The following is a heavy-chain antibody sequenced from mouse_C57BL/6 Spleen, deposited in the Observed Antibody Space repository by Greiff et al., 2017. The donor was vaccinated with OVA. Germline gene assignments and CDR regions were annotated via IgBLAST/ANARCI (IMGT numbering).Heavy chain of an antibody. Sequence: QVQLQQPGAELVMPWASVKLSCKASGYTFTSYWMHWVKQRPGQGLEWIGEIDPSDSYTNYNQKFKGKSTLTVDKSSSTAYMQLSSLTSEDSAVYYCARGGLRESWFAYWGQGTLVTVSA. CDR3: ARGGLRESWFAY. CDR1: GYTFTSYW. V-gene: IGHV1-69*01. J-gene: IGHJ3*01. CDR2: IDPSDSYT. D-gene: IGHD2-4*01.